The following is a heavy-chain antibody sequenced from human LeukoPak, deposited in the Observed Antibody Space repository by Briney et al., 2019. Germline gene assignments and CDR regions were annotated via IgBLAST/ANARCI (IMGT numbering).Heavy chain of an antibody. CDR3: AREYSSGWSGTGY. J-gene: IGHJ4*02. CDR1: GGSISSYY. D-gene: IGHD6-19*01. V-gene: IGHV4-59*01. Sequence: PSETLSLTCTVSGGSISSYYWSWIRQPPGKGLEWIGYVYYSGSTNYNPSLESRVTISVDTSKNQFSLKLSSVTAAGPAVYYCAREYSSGWSGTGYWGQGTLVTVSS. CDR2: VYYSGST.